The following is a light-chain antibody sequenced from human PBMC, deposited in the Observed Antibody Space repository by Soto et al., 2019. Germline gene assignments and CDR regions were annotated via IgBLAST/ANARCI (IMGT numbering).Light chain of an antibody. CDR3: QQYDVDST. V-gene: IGKV1-5*03. CDR1: RSISSW. Sequence: DIQMTQSPSTLSASVGGAVTITCRASRSISSWLAWYQQKPGIAPKLLIYKASTLQSGVPSRFRGSGYGTEFTLTISRLQPDDSATYYCQQYDVDSTFGQGTKVEIK. CDR2: KAS. J-gene: IGKJ1*01.